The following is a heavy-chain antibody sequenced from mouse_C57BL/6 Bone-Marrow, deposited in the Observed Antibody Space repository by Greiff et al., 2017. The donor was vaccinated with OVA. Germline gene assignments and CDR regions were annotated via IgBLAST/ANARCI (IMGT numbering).Heavy chain of an antibody. CDR2: IYPGDGDT. Sequence: QVQLQQSGPELVKPGASVKISCKASGYAFSSSWMNWVKQRPGKGLEWIGRIYPGDGDTNYNGKFKGKATLTADKSSSTAYMQLSSLTSEDSAVYFCARGILRYPYYAMDYWGQGTSVTVSS. J-gene: IGHJ4*01. V-gene: IGHV1-82*01. CDR3: ARGILRYPYYAMDY. D-gene: IGHD1-1*01. CDR1: GYAFSSSW.